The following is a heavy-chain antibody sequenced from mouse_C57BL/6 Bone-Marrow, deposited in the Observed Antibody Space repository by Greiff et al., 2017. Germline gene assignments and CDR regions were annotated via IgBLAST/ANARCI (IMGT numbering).Heavy chain of an antibody. CDR1: GYTFTSYW. D-gene: IGHD1-1*01. Sequence: VQLQQPGAELVKPGASVKLSCKASGYTFTSYWMHWVKQRPGQGLEWIGMIHPNSGSTNYNEKFKSKATLTVDKSSSTAYMQLSSLTSEDSAVYYCARRNYVGYFDVWGTGTTVTVSS. J-gene: IGHJ1*03. CDR2: IHPNSGST. CDR3: ARRNYVGYFDV. V-gene: IGHV1-64*01.